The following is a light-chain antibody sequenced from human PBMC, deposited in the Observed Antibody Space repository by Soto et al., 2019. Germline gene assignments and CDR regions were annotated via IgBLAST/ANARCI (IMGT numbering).Light chain of an antibody. J-gene: IGKJ1*01. V-gene: IGKV3-15*01. CDR2: GAS. CDR3: QHYNSWPRT. CDR1: QSVSSK. Sequence: EIVMTQSPATLSVSPGERATLSCRASQSVSSKLAWYQQKPGQAPRILIYGASTRATGNPARFSDSGSGTEYTLTISSLHSEDFAVYYCQHYNSWPRTFGQGTKVEIK.